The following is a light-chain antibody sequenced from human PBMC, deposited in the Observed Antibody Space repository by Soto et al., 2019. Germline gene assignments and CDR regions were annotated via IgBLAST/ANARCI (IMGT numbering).Light chain of an antibody. V-gene: IGKV1-5*03. CDR3: QQYYIYAT. J-gene: IGKJ1*01. CDR2: RSS. CDR1: QTISNY. Sequence: DIQMTQSPSTLSASVGDRVTITCRASQTISNYLTWYQQRPGKAPKLLIYRSSILQNGVPSRFSGSGSGTEFALTISSLQPDDFATYYCQQYYIYATFGQWTRVEI.